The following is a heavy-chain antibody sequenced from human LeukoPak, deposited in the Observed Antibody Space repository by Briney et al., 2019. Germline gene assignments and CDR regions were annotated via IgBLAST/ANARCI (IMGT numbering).Heavy chain of an antibody. CDR1: GFTFSNYW. J-gene: IGHJ4*02. CDR2: INSDGTNT. CDR3: AKDSAKKYDDY. V-gene: IGHV3-74*01. Sequence: GGSLRLSCAASGFTFSNYWMHWVRQAPGKGVVWVSRINSDGTNTSYADSVKGRFTISRDNSKNTLFLQMNSLRAEDTAVYYCAKDSAKKYDDYWGQGTLVTVSS. D-gene: IGHD2/OR15-2a*01.